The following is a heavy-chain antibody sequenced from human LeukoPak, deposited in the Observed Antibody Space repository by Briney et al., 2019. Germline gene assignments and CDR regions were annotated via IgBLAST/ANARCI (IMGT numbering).Heavy chain of an antibody. J-gene: IGHJ6*03. D-gene: IGHD6-13*01. CDR2: ISSSGSTI. V-gene: IGHV3-11*01. CDR1: GFTFSDYC. CDR3: ARATPKSSSWYVNYYYYMDV. Sequence: GGSLRLSCAASGFTFSDYCMSWIRQAPGKGLEWVSYISSSGSTIYYADSVKGRFTISRDNAKNSLYLQMNSLRAEDTAVYYCARATPKSSSWYVNYYYYMDVWGKGTTVTVSS.